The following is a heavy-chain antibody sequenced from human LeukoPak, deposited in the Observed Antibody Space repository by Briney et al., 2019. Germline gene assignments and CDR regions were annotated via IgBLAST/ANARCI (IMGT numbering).Heavy chain of an antibody. CDR3: AKRGVVIRVVLVGFHKEAYYFDS. V-gene: IGHV3-23*01. CDR2: ISGTGGRT. CDR1: GITLSNYG. J-gene: IGHJ4*02. Sequence: EGSLRLSCAVSGITLSNYGMSWVRQAPGKGLEGVAGISGTGGRTNYGDSVKGRLTISRDRPKNTLYLQVNSLRAEDTAVYFCAKRGVVIRVVLVGFHKEAYYFDSWGQGALVTVSS. D-gene: IGHD3-10*01.